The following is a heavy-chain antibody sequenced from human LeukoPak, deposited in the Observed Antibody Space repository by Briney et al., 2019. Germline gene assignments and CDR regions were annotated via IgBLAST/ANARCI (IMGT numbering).Heavy chain of an antibody. CDR3: ARERVLRYFDWLEDWFDP. J-gene: IGHJ5*02. D-gene: IGHD3-9*01. CDR2: IYYSGST. CDR1: GGSISSYY. Sequence: PSETLSLTCTVSGGSISSYYWSWIRQPPGKGLEWIGYIYYSGSTNYNPSLKSRVTISVDTSKNQFSLKLSSVTAADTAVYYCARERVLRYFDWLEDWFDPWGQGTLVTVSS. V-gene: IGHV4-59*01.